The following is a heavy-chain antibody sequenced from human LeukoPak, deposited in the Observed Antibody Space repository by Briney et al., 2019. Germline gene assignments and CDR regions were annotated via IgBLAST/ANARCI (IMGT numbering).Heavy chain of an antibody. CDR3: ARLDSSSWSFDY. CDR2: ISAYNGNT. V-gene: IGHV1-18*04. D-gene: IGHD6-13*01. Sequence: ASVKVSCKASGYTYTSYGISWVRQVPGQGLEWMGWISAYNGNTNYAQKLQGRVTMTTDTSTSTAYMELRSLRSDDTAVYYCARLDSSSWSFDYWGQGTLVTVSS. CDR1: GYTYTSYG. J-gene: IGHJ4*02.